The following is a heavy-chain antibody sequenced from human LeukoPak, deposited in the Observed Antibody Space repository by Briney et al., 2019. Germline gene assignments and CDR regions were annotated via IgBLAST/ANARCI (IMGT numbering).Heavy chain of an antibody. J-gene: IGHJ4*02. Sequence: SETLSLTCSVSGGSISSSTYYWGWIRQPPGRGLEWIGSMYYGGSTYYNPSLKSRVTISVDTSKNQFSLKLSSVTAADTAVYYCARHTGTGLLKPKYYFDYWGQGTLVTVSS. V-gene: IGHV4-39*01. CDR3: ARHTGTGLLKPKYYFDY. CDR2: MYYGGST. D-gene: IGHD3/OR15-3a*01. CDR1: GGSISSSTYY.